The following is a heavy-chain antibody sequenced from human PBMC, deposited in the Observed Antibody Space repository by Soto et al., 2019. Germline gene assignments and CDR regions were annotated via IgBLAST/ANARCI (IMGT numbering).Heavy chain of an antibody. CDR3: ARARKTVVRIAAAGTCWFDP. Sequence: PSETLSLTCTVSGGSISSGGYYWSWIRQHPGKGLEWIGYIYYSGSTYYNPSLKSRVTISVDTSKNQFPLKLSSVTAADTAVYYCARARKTVVRIAAAGTCWFDPWGQGTLVTVSS. CDR2: IYYSGST. CDR1: GGSISSGGYY. V-gene: IGHV4-31*03. D-gene: IGHD6-13*01. J-gene: IGHJ5*02.